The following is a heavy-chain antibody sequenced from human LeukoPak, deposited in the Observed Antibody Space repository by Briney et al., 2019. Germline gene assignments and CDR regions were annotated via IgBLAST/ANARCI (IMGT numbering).Heavy chain of an antibody. CDR1: GGSFSGYY. CDR3: ARSYYYYYYMDV. J-gene: IGHJ6*03. Sequence: SETLSLTCAVYGGSFSGYYWSWIRQPPGKGLEWIGEINHSGSTNYNPSLKSRVTISVDTSKNQFSLKLSSVTAAHTAVYYCARSYYYYYYMDVWGKGTTVTISS. V-gene: IGHV4-34*01. CDR2: INHSGST.